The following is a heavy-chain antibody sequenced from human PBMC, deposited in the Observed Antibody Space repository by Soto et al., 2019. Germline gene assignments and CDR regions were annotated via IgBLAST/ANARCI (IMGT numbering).Heavy chain of an antibody. CDR3: ARERLDTAMVTAFDY. CDR2: IKQDGSEK. CDR1: GFTFSSYW. J-gene: IGHJ4*02. V-gene: IGHV3-7*01. Sequence: GGSLRLSCAASGFTFSSYWMSWVRQAPGKGLEWVANIKQDGSEKYYVDSVKGRFTISRDNAKNSLYLQMNSLRAEDTAVYYCARERLDTAMVTAFDYWGQGTLVTVSS. D-gene: IGHD5-18*01.